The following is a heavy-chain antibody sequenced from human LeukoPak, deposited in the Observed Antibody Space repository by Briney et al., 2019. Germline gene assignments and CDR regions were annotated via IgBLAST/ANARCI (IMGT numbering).Heavy chain of an antibody. V-gene: IGHV3-21*01. CDR3: ARGPPDILTGYADFDY. CDR1: GFTFSSYS. J-gene: IGHJ4*02. Sequence: GGSLRLSCAASGFTFSSYSMNWVRQAPGKGLEWVSSISSSSSYIYYADSVKGRFTNSRDNAKNSLYLQMNSLRAEDTAVYYCARGPPDILTGYADFDYWGQGTLVTVSS. CDR2: ISSSSSYI. D-gene: IGHD3-9*01.